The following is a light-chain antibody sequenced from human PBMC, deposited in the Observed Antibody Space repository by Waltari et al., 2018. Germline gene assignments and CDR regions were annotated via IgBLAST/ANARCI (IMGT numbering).Light chain of an antibody. J-gene: IGLJ2*01. CDR2: EGS. CDR1: SRDVGSSNL. V-gene: IGLV2-23*03. Sequence: QSALTQPASLSGSPGQSITISCTGTSRDVGSSNLVSWYQQHPGKAPKLIIYEGSKRPSGVSNRFSGSKSGNTASLTISGLQAEDEAYYHCCSYAGGSAFVVFGGGTKLTVL. CDR3: CSYAGGSAFVV.